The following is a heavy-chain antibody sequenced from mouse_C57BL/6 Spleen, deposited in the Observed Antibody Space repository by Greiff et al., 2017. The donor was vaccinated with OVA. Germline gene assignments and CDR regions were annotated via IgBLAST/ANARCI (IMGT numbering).Heavy chain of an antibody. Sequence: QVQLQQPGAELVKPGASVKLSCKASGYTFTSYWMHWVKQRPGRGLEWIGMIHPNSGSTNYNEKFKSKATLTVDKSSSTAYMQLSSLTSEDSAVYYCARGRVLTQERYFDVWGTGTTVTVSS. D-gene: IGHD6-2*01. J-gene: IGHJ1*03. CDR1: GYTFTSYW. CDR2: IHPNSGST. CDR3: ARGRVLTQERYFDV. V-gene: IGHV1-64*01.